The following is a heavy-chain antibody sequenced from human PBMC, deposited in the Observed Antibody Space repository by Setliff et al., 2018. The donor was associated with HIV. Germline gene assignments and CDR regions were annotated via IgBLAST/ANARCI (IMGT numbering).Heavy chain of an antibody. V-gene: IGHV5-51*01. CDR2: IYPGDSDT. CDR3: ARLSVVTATRIYYFDY. J-gene: IGHJ4*02. Sequence: PGESLKISCKGSGYSFTNYWIGWVRQMPGKGLEWMGIIYPGDSDTRYSPSFQGQVTISADKSISTAYLQWSSLKASDTAMYYCARLSVVTATRIYYFDYWGQGTRVTVSS. CDR1: GYSFTNYW. D-gene: IGHD2-21*02.